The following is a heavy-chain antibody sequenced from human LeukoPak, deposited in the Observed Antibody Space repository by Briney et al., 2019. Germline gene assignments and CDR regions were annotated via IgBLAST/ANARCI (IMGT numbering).Heavy chain of an antibody. J-gene: IGHJ4*02. CDR3: AGSEGGYSYGHPC. CDR1: GGTFSSYA. V-gene: IGHV1-69*13. D-gene: IGHD5-18*01. CDR2: IIPIFGTA. Sequence: SVKVSCKASGGTFSSYAISWVRQAPGQGLEWMGGIIPIFGTANYAQKFQGRVTVTADESTSTAYMELSSLRSEDTAVYYCAGSEGGYSYGHPCWGQGTLVTVSS.